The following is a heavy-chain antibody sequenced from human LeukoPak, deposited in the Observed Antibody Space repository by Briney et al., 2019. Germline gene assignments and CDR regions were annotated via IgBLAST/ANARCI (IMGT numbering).Heavy chain of an antibody. D-gene: IGHD3-3*02. J-gene: IGHJ4*02. CDR2: INPSGGST. Sequence: ASVKVSCKASGYTFTSYYMHWVRQAPGQGLEWMGIINPSGGSTSYAQKFQGRVTMTRDMSTSTVYMELSSLRSEDTAVYYCARGSLASPNEAEYYFDYWGQETLVTVSS. V-gene: IGHV1-46*01. CDR3: ARGSLASPNEAEYYFDY. CDR1: GYTFTSYY.